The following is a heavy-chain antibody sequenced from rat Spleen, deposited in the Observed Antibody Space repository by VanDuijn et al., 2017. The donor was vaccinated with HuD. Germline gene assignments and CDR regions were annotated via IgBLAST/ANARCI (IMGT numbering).Heavy chain of an antibody. J-gene: IGHJ4*01. CDR2: INSAGST. CDR3: ARLRTTTGYVMDA. Sequence: EVHLQESGPGLVKPSQSLSLTCSVTGFSITSNYRWNWIRKFPGNKLEWMGDINSAGSTNYNPHLKSRISITRDTSKNQFFLQVNSVTTEDTATYYCARLRTTTGYVMDAWGQGASVTVSS. V-gene: IGHV3-3*01. CDR1: GFSITSNYR. D-gene: IGHD1-10*01.